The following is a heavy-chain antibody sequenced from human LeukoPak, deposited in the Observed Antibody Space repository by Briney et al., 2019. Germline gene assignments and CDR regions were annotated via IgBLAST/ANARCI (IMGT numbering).Heavy chain of an antibody. CDR1: KFTFSAYT. Sequence: PGGSLRLSCAASKFTFSAYTMHWVRQAPGKGLEWVSTLSSTGTTFFAGSVEGRFTISRANSENTLYLQMDSLRAADTALYYCARVGYRSSWFFFNFWGQGTLVTVSS. CDR3: ARVGYRSSWFFFNF. J-gene: IGHJ4*02. CDR2: LSSTGTT. V-gene: IGHV3-69-1*01. D-gene: IGHD6-13*01.